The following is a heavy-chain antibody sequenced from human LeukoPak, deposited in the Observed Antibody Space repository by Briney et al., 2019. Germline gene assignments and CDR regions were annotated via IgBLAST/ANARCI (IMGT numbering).Heavy chain of an antibody. J-gene: IGHJ4*02. CDR3: AKTSGGFWSGYPNFDY. Sequence: GASLRLSCAASGFTFSSYAMSWVRQAPGKGLEWVSAISGSGGSTYYADSVKGRSTISRDNSKNTLYLQMNSLRAEDTAVYYCAKTSGGFWSGYPNFDYWGQGTLVTVSS. CDR2: ISGSGGST. V-gene: IGHV3-23*01. CDR1: GFTFSSYA. D-gene: IGHD3-3*01.